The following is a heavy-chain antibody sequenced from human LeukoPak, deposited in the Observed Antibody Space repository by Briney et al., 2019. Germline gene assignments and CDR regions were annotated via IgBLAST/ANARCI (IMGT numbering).Heavy chain of an antibody. V-gene: IGHV4-30-4*01. Sequence: PSETLSLTCTVSGGSISSGDYYWSWIRQPPGKGLEWIGYIYYSGSTYYNPSLKSRVTISVDTPKNQFSLKLSSVTAADTAVYYCVARGYSYGQDYWGQGTLVTVSS. CDR1: GGSISSGDYY. CDR2: IYYSGST. CDR3: VARGYSYGQDY. D-gene: IGHD5-18*01. J-gene: IGHJ4*02.